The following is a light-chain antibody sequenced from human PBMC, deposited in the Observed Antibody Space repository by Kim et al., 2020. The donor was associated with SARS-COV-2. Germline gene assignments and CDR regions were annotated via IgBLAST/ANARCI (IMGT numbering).Light chain of an antibody. CDR3: QQHNNWTRT. CDR1: QSVSSN. CDR2: GAS. J-gene: IGKJ5*01. Sequence: VSPGERATRTCRASQSVSSNLARYQQKPGQAPRLLIDGASTRTTDIAARFSGSGSGTEFTLTISSLQSEDFAVYYCQQHNNWTRTYGQGTRLEIK. V-gene: IGKV3-15*01.